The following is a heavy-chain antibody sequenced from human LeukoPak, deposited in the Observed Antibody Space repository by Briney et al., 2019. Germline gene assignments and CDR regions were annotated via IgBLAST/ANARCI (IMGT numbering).Heavy chain of an antibody. Sequence: ASVKVSCKASGYTFRSYDINWVRQATGQGLEWMGWMNPDSGNTGYAHNFQGRVTMTSNTSTTTAYMELTSLRSEDTAVYYCARGSFRGYCLDTSCYTINYWGQGTLVTVSS. CDR1: GYTFRSYD. J-gene: IGHJ4*02. CDR3: ARGSFRGYCLDTSCYTINY. D-gene: IGHD2-2*02. V-gene: IGHV1-8*01. CDR2: MNPDSGNT.